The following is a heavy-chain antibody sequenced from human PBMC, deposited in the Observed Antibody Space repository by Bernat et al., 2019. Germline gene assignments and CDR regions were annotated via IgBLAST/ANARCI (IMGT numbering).Heavy chain of an antibody. CDR1: GGTFSSYT. CDR2: IIPINGIA. V-gene: IGHV1-69*08. D-gene: IGHD4-17*01. CDR3: ARDHSTTMTNWYFDL. J-gene: IGHJ2*01. Sequence: QVQLVQSGAEVKKPGSSVKVSCKASGGTFSSYTISWVRQAPGQGLEWMGRIIPINGIANYAQKFQGRVTITADKSTSTAYMELSSLRSEDTAVYYCARDHSTTMTNWYFDLWGHGTLVTVSS.